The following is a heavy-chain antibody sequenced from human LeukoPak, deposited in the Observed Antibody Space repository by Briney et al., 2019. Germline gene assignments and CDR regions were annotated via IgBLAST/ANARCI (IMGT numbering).Heavy chain of an antibody. Sequence: SETLSLTCTVSGGSISSSSYYWGWTRQPPGKGLEWIGSIYYSGSTYYNPSLKSRVTISVDTSKNQFSLKLSSVTAADTAVYYCARDRDGSGNWFDPWGQGTLVTVSS. J-gene: IGHJ5*02. D-gene: IGHD3-10*01. CDR2: IYYSGST. V-gene: IGHV4-39*07. CDR3: ARDRDGSGNWFDP. CDR1: GGSISSSSYY.